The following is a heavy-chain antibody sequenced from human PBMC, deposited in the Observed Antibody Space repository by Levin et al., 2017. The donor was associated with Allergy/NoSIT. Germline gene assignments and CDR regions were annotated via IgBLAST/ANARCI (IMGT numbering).Heavy chain of an antibody. Sequence: LSLTCAASGFTFGTYGMNWVRQAPGKGLEWVSHISNSGSPTYYADPVKGRFIISRDNAKKSLFLQMNSLRTEDTAVYYCARGLFENWGQGTLVNVSS. CDR2: ISNSGSPT. J-gene: IGHJ4*02. V-gene: IGHV3-48*04. CDR1: GFTFGTYG. CDR3: ARGLFEN. D-gene: IGHD2-15*01.